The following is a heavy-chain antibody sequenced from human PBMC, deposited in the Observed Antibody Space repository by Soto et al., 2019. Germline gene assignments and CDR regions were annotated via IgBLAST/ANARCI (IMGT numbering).Heavy chain of an antibody. D-gene: IGHD6-6*01. CDR1: GGSISGYY. V-gene: IGHV4-59*01. Sequence: PSETLSLTCTVSGGSISGYYWSWIRQPPGKGLEYIGYIYYRGSTNYNPSLKSRVTMSVDTSRNLFSLKVNSVTAADTAVYYCARVGDSSSARAFDIWGQGTMVTVSS. CDR3: ARVGDSSSARAFDI. J-gene: IGHJ3*02. CDR2: IYYRGST.